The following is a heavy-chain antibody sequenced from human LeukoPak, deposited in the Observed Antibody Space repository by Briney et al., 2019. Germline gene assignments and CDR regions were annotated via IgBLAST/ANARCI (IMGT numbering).Heavy chain of an antibody. CDR2: IYTSGST. D-gene: IGHD6-13*01. CDR3: ASELEVAAAGLYYYYYMDV. V-gene: IGHV4-4*07. CDR1: GGSISRYY. Sequence: SETLSLTCTVSGGSISRYYWSWIRQPAGKGLEWIGRIYTSGSTNYNPSLKSRVTMSVDTSKNQFSLKLSSVTAADTAVYYCASELEVAAAGLYYYYYMDVWGKGTTATVSS. J-gene: IGHJ6*03.